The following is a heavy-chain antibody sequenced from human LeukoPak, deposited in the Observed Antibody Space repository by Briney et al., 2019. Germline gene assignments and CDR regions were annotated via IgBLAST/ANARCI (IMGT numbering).Heavy chain of an antibody. Sequence: SETLSLTCAVSGGSISSGGYSWSWIRQPPGKGLEWIGYIYHSGSTYYNPSLKSRVTISVDRSKNQFSLKLSSVTAADTAVYYCATSNSGWLDYWGQGTLVTVSS. J-gene: IGHJ4*02. CDR3: ATSNSGWLDY. CDR1: GGSISSGGYS. V-gene: IGHV4-30-2*01. CDR2: IYHSGST. D-gene: IGHD6-19*01.